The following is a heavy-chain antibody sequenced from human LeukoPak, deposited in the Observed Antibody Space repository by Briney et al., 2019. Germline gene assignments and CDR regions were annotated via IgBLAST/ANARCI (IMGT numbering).Heavy chain of an antibody. V-gene: IGHV1-46*01. CDR2: INSSGGGT. D-gene: IGHD3-22*01. J-gene: IGHJ4*02. CDR3: ARASYYYDFSF. CDR1: GNTFTSYF. Sequence: ASVKVSCEASGNTFTSYFMHWVRQAPGQGLDWMGVINSSGGGTSYAQKFQGRVTMTRDTSTSTVYMELSSLRSEDTAVYYCARASYYYDFSFWGQGTLVTVSS.